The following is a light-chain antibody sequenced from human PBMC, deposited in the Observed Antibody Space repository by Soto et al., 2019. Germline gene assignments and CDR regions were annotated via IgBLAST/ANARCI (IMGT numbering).Light chain of an antibody. V-gene: IGKV1-39*01. Sequence: DMQMTESPSSLYASVGDRVTITCRASQSISSYLNWYQQKPGKAPKLLIYAASSLQSGVPSRFSGSGSGTDFTLTISSLQPEDFATHYCQQSYSTPRTFGQGTKVEIK. J-gene: IGKJ1*01. CDR2: AAS. CDR3: QQSYSTPRT. CDR1: QSISSY.